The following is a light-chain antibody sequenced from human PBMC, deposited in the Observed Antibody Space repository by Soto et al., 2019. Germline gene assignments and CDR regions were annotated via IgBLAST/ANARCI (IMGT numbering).Light chain of an antibody. J-gene: IGKJ1*01. V-gene: IGKV1-39*01. CDR2: AAS. CDR3: QQYNSYSPT. Sequence: DIQMTQSPSSLSASVGDRVTITCRASQSISTYLHWYQQKPGKAPNLLIYAASTLQSGVPSRFSGSGSGTDFTLTISSLQPDDFATYYCQQYNSYSPTFGQGTKVEIK. CDR1: QSISTY.